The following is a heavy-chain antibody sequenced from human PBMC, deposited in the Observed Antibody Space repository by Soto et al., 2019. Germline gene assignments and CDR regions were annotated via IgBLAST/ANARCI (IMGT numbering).Heavy chain of an antibody. CDR1: GFTFSSYS. CDR3: ARDQHPTIAARPYYYYYGMDV. V-gene: IGHV3-21*01. CDR2: ISSSSSYI. Sequence: GGSLRLSCAASGFTFSSYSMNWVRQAPGKGLERVSSISSSSSYIYYADSVKGRFTISRDNAKNSLYLQMNSLRAEDTAVYYCARDQHPTIAARPYYYYYGMDVWGQGTTVTVSS. J-gene: IGHJ6*02. D-gene: IGHD6-6*01.